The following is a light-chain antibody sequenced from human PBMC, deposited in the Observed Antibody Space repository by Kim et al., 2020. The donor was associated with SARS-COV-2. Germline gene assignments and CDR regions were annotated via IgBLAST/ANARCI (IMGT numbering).Light chain of an antibody. CDR3: NSYTSISTWV. CDR1: SSDVGAYNY. Sequence: QSALTQPASVSGSPGQSITISCTGTSSDVGAYNYVSWFQQHPGKVPKLIIFDVNKRPSGVSNRFSGSKSGNTASLTISGLQAEDEADYYCNSYTSISTWVFGGGTQLTVL. J-gene: IGLJ3*02. CDR2: DVN. V-gene: IGLV2-14*01.